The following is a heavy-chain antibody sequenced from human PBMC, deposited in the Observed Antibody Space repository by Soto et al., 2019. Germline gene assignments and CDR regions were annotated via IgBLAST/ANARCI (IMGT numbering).Heavy chain of an antibody. D-gene: IGHD1-1*01. J-gene: IGHJ4*02. Sequence: ASVKVSCKASGYTFTGYYMHWVRQATGQGLEWMGWMNPNSGNTVYAQKFQGRVTMTRNTSISTAYMELSSLRSEDTAVYYCARDKVVGATGNWGQGTLVTVSS. CDR3: ARDKVVGATGN. V-gene: IGHV1-8*02. CDR2: MNPNSGNT. CDR1: GYTFTGYY.